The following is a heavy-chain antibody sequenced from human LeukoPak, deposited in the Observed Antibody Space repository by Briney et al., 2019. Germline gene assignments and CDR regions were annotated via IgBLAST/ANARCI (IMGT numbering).Heavy chain of an antibody. J-gene: IGHJ4*02. CDR3: ARGIVADKFDY. CDR1: GDSISGVSSY. D-gene: IGHD5-12*01. V-gene: IGHV4-61*02. Sequence: SQTLSLTCTVSGDSISGVSSYWSWIRQPAGKALEWIGRIYSSGNTNYNPSLKSRVTMSLDTSKNQFSLKLSSVTAADTAVYYCARGIVADKFDYWGQGTLVTVSS. CDR2: IYSSGNT.